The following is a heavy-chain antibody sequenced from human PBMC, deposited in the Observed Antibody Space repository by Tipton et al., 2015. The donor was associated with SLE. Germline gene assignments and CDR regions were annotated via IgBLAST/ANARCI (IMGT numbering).Heavy chain of an antibody. V-gene: IGHV4-34*01. D-gene: IGHD3-3*01. J-gene: IGHJ4*02. Sequence: TLSLTRAVYGGSFSDYYWSWIRQTPGEGLEWIGEINHTGGTNYNPSLESRVTISVDTSKNQFSLKLSSVTAANTAVYYCARSPRGGGYYPYYFDYWGQGTLVTVSS. CDR1: GGSFSDYY. CDR2: INHTGGT. CDR3: ARSPRGGGYYPYYFDY.